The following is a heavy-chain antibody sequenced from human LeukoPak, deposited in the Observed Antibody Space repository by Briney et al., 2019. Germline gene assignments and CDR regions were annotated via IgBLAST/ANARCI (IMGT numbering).Heavy chain of an antibody. CDR1: GFTFSNAW. D-gene: IGHD3-22*01. CDR3: TTSTYYYDSSGYYLRDY. V-gene: IGHV3-15*01. CDR2: IKSKTDGGTT. J-gene: IGHJ4*02. Sequence: PGGSLRLSCAASGFTFSNAWMSWVRQAPGKGLEWVGRIKSKTDGGTTDYAAPVKGRFTISRDDSKNTLYLQMNSLKTEDTAVYYCTTSTYYYDSSGYYLRDYWGQGTLVTVSS.